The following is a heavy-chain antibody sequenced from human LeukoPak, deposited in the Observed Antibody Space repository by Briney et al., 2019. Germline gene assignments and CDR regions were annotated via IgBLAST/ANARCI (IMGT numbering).Heavy chain of an antibody. CDR1: GFPFSSYE. V-gene: IGHV3-48*03. Sequence: GGSLRLSCAVYGFPFSSYEMNWVRQAPGKGLEWVSYINSSGSTIYYADSVKGQFTIPRDNAKNSLYLQMNSLRAEDTAVYYCAELGITMIGGVWGKGTTVTISS. J-gene: IGHJ6*04. CDR2: INSSGSTI. CDR3: AELGITMIGGV. D-gene: IGHD3-10*02.